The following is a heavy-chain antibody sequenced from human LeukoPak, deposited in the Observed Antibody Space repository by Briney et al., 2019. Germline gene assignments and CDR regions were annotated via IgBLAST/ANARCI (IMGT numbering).Heavy chain of an antibody. J-gene: IGHJ4*02. D-gene: IGHD6-13*01. V-gene: IGHV4-61*05. CDR2: MYYSGSS. CDR3: ARGGDMSWYKD. CDR1: GGSISSSSYY. Sequence: SETLTLPCTVCGGSISSSSYYWGWIRQPPGKGLEWIGYMYYSGSSIYNPSLKSRVTMSVDTSKNQFSLKLTSVTAADTAVYYCARGGDMSWYKDWGQGTLVTASS.